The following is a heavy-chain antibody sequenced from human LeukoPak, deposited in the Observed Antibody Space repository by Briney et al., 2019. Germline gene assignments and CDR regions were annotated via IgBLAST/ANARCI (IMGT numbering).Heavy chain of an antibody. J-gene: IGHJ4*02. D-gene: IGHD3-22*01. Sequence: PSETLSLTCTVSGGSISSSSYYWGWIRQPPGKGLEWIGYIYYSGSTNYNPSLKSRVTISVDTSKNQFSLKLSSVTAADTAVYYCARDRAHYDSSGFFDYWGQGTLVTVSS. CDR2: IYYSGST. CDR3: ARDRAHYDSSGFFDY. V-gene: IGHV4-61*01. CDR1: GGSISSSSYY.